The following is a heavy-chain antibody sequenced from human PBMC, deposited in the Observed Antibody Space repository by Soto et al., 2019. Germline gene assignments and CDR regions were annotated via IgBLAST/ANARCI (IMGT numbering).Heavy chain of an antibody. J-gene: IGHJ4*02. CDR2: ITYDGTYK. V-gene: IGHV3-30*03. D-gene: IGHD1-26*01. CDR1: GFTFSSFG. Sequence: QVQVVESGGGVVQPGKSLRLSCAASGFTFSSFGMNWVRQAPGKGLEWVAVITYDGTYKYYGDSVKGRFTISRDNSKDTLYLQMDSLRGEDTALYYCARGVVGAAHPIDFWGQGTLFTVSS. CDR3: ARGVVGAAHPIDF.